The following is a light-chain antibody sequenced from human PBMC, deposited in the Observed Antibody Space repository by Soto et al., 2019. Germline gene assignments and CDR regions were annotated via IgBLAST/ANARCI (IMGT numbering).Light chain of an antibody. CDR2: YDS. J-gene: IGLJ2*01. CDR1: NIGSKS. CDR3: QVWDSSSDLV. Sequence: SYELTQPPSVSVAPGKTARITCGGNNIGSKSVHWYQQKPGQAPVLVIYYDSDRPSGIPERFSGSNSGNTATLTISRVEAGDEADYYCQVWDSSSDLVFGGGTKLTVL. V-gene: IGLV3-21*04.